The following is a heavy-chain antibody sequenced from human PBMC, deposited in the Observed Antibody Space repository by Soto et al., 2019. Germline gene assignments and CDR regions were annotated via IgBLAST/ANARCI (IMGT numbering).Heavy chain of an antibody. V-gene: IGHV4-34*01. CDR1: GGSFSGYC. CDR3: ARGRFRNSGTTDYYYYGMDV. CDR2: INHSGST. Sequence: PSETLSLTCAVYGGSFSGYCWSWIRQPPGKGLEWIGEINHSGSTNYNPSLKSRVTISVDTSKNQFSLKLSSVAAADTAVYYCARGRFRNSGTTDYYYYGMDVWGQRTTVTVSS. J-gene: IGHJ6*02. D-gene: IGHD1-1*01.